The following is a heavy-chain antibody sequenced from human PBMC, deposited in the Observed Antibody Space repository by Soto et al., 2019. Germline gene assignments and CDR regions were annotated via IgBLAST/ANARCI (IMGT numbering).Heavy chain of an antibody. J-gene: IGHJ6*02. CDR1: GVSISSYY. CDR2: IYYSGST. Sequence: SETLSLTCTVSGVSISSYYWSWIRQPPGKGLEWIGYIYYSGSTNYNPSLKSRVTISVDTSKNQFSLKLSSVTAADTAVYYCGSEDLGELSLYYYYGMDVWGQGTTVTVSS. CDR3: GSEDLGELSLYYYYGMDV. V-gene: IGHV4-59*08. D-gene: IGHD3-16*02.